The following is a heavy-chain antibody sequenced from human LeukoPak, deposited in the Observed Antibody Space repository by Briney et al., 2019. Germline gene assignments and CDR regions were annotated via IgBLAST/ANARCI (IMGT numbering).Heavy chain of an antibody. Sequence: GGSLRLSCAGSGFSFSSYGMHWVRQAPGKGLEWMAFIRSDGSNKYYADSVKGRFPNPRDNSKNTLYLQVNSLRAVGTAVYYCARILDSAWGELGYWGQGTLVTVSS. J-gene: IGHJ4*02. D-gene: IGHD6-19*01. CDR1: GFSFSSYG. CDR2: IRSDGSNK. V-gene: IGHV3-30*02. CDR3: ARILDSAWGELGY.